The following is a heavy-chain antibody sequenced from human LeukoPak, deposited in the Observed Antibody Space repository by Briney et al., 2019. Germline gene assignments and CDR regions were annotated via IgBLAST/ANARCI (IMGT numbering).Heavy chain of an antibody. CDR2: INSDGSST. J-gene: IGHJ4*02. CDR3: AKDAPSLAYCGGDCPPTGTSFDY. D-gene: IGHD2-21*02. V-gene: IGHV3-74*01. Sequence: RGSLRLSCAASGFTFSSYWMHWVRQAPGKGLVWVSRINSDGSSTSYADSVKGRFTISRDNAKNTLYLQMNSLRAEDTAVYYCAKDAPSLAYCGGDCPPTGTSFDYWGQGTLVTVSS. CDR1: GFTFSSYW.